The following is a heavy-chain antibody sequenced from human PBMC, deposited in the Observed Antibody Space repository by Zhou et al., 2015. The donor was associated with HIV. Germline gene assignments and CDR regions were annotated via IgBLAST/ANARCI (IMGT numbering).Heavy chain of an antibody. J-gene: IGHJ4*02. CDR2: IYNGNT. D-gene: IGHD3-22*01. V-gene: IGHV1-18*04. CDR1: GYPFISYG. Sequence: QVQLVQSGAEVKKPGSSVKVSCKASGYPFISYGITWVRQVPGQGLEWMGWIYNGNTNYAQKFQGRVTMTTDTSTSTAYMELRSLRSDDTAIYYCARDDSSGYHSFDYWGQGTLVTVSS. CDR3: ARDDSSGYHSFDY.